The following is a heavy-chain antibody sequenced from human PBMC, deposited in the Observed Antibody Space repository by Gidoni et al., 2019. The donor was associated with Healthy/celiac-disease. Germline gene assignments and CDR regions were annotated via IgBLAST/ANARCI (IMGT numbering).Heavy chain of an antibody. CDR1: GFTFSSYD. D-gene: IGHD4-17*01. CDR3: ARGGGDYSGPHFDY. J-gene: IGHJ4*02. V-gene: IGHV3-13*01. CDR2: IGTAGDT. Sequence: EVQLVESGGGLVQPGGSLRLSCAASGFTFSSYDMHWVRQATGKGLEWVSAIGTAGDTYYPGSVKGRFTISRENAKNSLYLQMNSLRAGDTAVYYCARGGGDYSGPHFDYWGQGTLVTVSS.